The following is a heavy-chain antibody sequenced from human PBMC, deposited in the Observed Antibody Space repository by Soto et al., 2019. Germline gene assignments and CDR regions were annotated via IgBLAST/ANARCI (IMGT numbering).Heavy chain of an antibody. CDR2: IIPIVGTA. D-gene: IGHD4-4*01. V-gene: IGHV1-69*01. CDR3: ARELGSVLWSLQP. Sequence: QVQLVQSGAEVKKPGSSVKVSCKASGGTFSSYAISWVRPAPGQGLEWMGGIIPIVGTANYAQEFQGRVTITADESASTAYMELSSLRSEDTAVYYCARELGSVLWSLQPWGQGTLVTVSS. J-gene: IGHJ5*02. CDR1: GGTFSSYA.